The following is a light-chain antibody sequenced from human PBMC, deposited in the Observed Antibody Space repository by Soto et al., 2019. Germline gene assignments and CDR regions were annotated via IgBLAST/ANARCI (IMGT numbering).Light chain of an antibody. CDR3: HQYESAPAWT. Sequence: EIVLTQSPGTLSLFPGERATLSCRASQSISSNYLAWYQQKPGQAPRLLIHGASNRATGIPDRFSGAGSGTDFTLTISRLEPAAFAVYYCHQYESAPAWTFGQGTKVEIK. CDR1: QSISSNY. V-gene: IGKV3-20*01. J-gene: IGKJ1*01. CDR2: GAS.